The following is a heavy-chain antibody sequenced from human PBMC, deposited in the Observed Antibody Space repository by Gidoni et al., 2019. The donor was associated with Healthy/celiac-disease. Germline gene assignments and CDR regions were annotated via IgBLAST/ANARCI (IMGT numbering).Heavy chain of an antibody. J-gene: IGHJ5*02. D-gene: IGHD6-19*01. CDR1: AFLFTSSW. CDR3: ERDWYSSGWYNWFDP. V-gene: IGHV3-7*03. Sequence: VQQVQYGGCLVQPGWSLRLSCAASAFLFTSSWMSWFRQSSGRGLEWVANIKQEGGEIHDVDSGKGRFTSYRDNAKNSLYRQMNSLRAEDTAVYYCERDWYSSGWYNWFDPWGQGTLVTVSS. CDR2: IKQEGGEI.